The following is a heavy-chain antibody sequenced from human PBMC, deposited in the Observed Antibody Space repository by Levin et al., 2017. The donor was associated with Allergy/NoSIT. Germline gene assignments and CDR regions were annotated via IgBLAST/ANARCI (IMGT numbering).Heavy chain of an antibody. CDR2: INTDGTII. J-gene: IGHJ4*02. V-gene: IGHV3-74*01. CDR1: GLTFRNYW. CDR3: AANIGY. Sequence: ASVKVSCAASGLTFRNYWMHWVRQVPGKGLVWVSRINTDGTIINYADSVKGRFTISRDNAKNTVYLQMNSLTAEDTAVYYCAANIGYWGQGTLVTVSS. D-gene: IGHD5-12*01.